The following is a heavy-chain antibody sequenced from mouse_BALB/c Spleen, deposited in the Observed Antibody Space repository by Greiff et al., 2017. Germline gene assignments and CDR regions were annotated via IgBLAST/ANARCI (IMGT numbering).Heavy chain of an antibody. J-gene: IGHJ3*01. CDR2: ISNLAYSI. D-gene: IGHD1-1*01. V-gene: IGHV5-15*02. CDR1: GFTFSDYG. CDR3: ARDLGDYGSSYSFAY. Sequence: EVKVEESGGGLVQPGGSRKLSCAASGFTFSDYGMAWVRQAPGKGPEWVAFISNLAYSIYYADTVTGRFTISRENAKNTLYLEMSSLRSEDTAMYYCARDLGDYGSSYSFAYWGQGTLVTVSA.